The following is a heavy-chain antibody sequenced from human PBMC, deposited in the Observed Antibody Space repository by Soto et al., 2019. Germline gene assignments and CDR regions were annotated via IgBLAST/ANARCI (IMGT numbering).Heavy chain of an antibody. J-gene: IGHJ6*02. CDR3: ARGDYYYYYGMDV. CDR2: IYHSGST. CDR1: GGSISSGGYS. Sequence: QLQLQESGSGLVKPSQTLSLTCAVSGGSISSGGYSWRWIRQPPGKGLEWIGYIYHSGSTYYNPSLKSRVTISVDRSKNQFSLKLSSVTAADTAVSYCARGDYYYYYGMDVWGQGTTVTVSS. V-gene: IGHV4-30-2*01.